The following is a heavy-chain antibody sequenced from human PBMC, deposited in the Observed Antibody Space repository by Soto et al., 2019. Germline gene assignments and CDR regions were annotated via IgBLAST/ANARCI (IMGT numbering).Heavy chain of an antibody. Sequence: QVQLQQWGAGLLKPSETLSLTCAVYGGFVSSGSYYWSWIRQPPGKGLEWIGEMSHSGGTHFNPSLKSRVTISVDTSQNQCSLKMSSVTAADTAMYYCARVERGTVTTVVDAFDIWGPGTMVTVSS. J-gene: IGHJ3*02. D-gene: IGHD1-1*01. CDR2: MSHSGGT. CDR3: ARVERGTVTTVVDAFDI. CDR1: GGFVSSGSYY. V-gene: IGHV4-34*01.